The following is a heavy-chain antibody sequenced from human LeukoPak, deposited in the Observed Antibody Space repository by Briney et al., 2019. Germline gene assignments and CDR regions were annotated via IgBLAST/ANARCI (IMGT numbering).Heavy chain of an antibody. Sequence: GASVKVSCTASGYTFTGYYMRWVRQAPGQGLEWMGRINPNSGGTNYAQKFQGRVTMTRDTSISTAYMELSRLRSDDTAVYYCARGRGGYSSPYYFDYWGQGTLVTVSS. V-gene: IGHV1-2*06. CDR2: INPNSGGT. CDR1: GYTFTGYY. CDR3: ARGRGGYSSPYYFDY. D-gene: IGHD5-18*01. J-gene: IGHJ4*02.